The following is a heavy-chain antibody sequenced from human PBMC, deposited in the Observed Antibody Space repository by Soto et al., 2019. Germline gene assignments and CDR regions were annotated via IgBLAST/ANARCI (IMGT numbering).Heavy chain of an antibody. J-gene: IGHJ6*02. CDR1: GYTFTSYY. V-gene: IGHV1-46*01. Sequence: VASVKVSCKASGYTFTSYYMHWVRQAPGQGLEWMGIINPSGGSTSYAQKLQGRVTMTTDTSTSTAYMELRSLRSDDTAVYYCARGIRRYYYYYYGMDVWGQGTTVTVSS. CDR3: ARGIRRYYYYYYGMDV. CDR2: INPSGGST.